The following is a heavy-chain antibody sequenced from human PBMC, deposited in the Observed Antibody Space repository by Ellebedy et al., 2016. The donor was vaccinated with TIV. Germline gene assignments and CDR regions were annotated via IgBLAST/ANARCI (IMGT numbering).Heavy chain of an antibody. Sequence: GESLKISXAASGFIFSRFDIHWVRQAQGKGLEWVAAISNDGIDENVGASVKGRFSISRDNSKNRVYLHISSLRVEDTAVYSCARVRSPDYSTNYDLDVWGQGTTVTVSS. CDR1: GFIFSRFD. V-gene: IGHV3-30*03. CDR2: ISNDGIDE. D-gene: IGHD3-22*01. CDR3: ARVRSPDYSTNYDLDV. J-gene: IGHJ6*02.